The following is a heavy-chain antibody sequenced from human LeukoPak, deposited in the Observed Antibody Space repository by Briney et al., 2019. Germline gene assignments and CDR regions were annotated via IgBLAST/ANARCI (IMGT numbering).Heavy chain of an antibody. Sequence: EASVKVSCKASGYTFTNYGISWVRQAPGQGLEWMGWISAYNGNTNYAQKLQGRVTMTTDTYTSTAYMELRNLRSDDTAVYYCARDRGTAVTVFDYWGQGTLVPVSS. CDR1: GYTFTNYG. CDR2: ISAYNGNT. D-gene: IGHD4-17*01. CDR3: ARDRGTAVTVFDY. V-gene: IGHV1-18*01. J-gene: IGHJ4*02.